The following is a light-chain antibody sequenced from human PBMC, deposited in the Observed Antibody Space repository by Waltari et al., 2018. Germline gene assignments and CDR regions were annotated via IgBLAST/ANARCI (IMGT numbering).Light chain of an antibody. V-gene: IGKV3-11*01. Sequence: EIVLTQSPATLSLSPGERATLSCRASQSLSSYLAWYQQQPGQAPRLLIYEASKRATGIPARFSGSWSGTDFTLTISSLEPEDFAVYYCQQRSNWRELTFGGGTKVEIK. CDR3: QQRSNWRELT. CDR2: EAS. CDR1: QSLSSY. J-gene: IGKJ4*01.